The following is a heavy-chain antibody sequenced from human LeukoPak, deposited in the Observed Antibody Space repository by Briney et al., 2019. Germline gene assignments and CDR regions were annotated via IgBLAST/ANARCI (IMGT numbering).Heavy chain of an antibody. J-gene: IGHJ4*02. Sequence: HPGGSLRLSCAASGFTFSSYWMSWVRQAPGKGLEWVANIKQDGSEKYYVDSVKGRFTISRDNAKNSLYLQMNSLRAEDTAVYYCARFAAGDGSPFDYWGQGTLVTVSS. D-gene: IGHD5-24*01. CDR1: GFTFSSYW. CDR3: ARFAAGDGSPFDY. CDR2: IKQDGSEK. V-gene: IGHV3-7*01.